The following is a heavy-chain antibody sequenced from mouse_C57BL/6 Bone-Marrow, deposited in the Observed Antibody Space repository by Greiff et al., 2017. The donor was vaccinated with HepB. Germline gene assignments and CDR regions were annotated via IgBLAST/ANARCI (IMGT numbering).Heavy chain of an antibody. CDR3: TTVGAYAMDY. CDR1: GFNIKDDY. J-gene: IGHJ4*01. V-gene: IGHV14-4*01. Sequence: VQLQQSGAELVRPGASVKLSCTASGFNIKDDYMPWVKQRPEQGLEWIGWIDPENGDTEYASKFQGKATITADTSSNTAYLQLSSLTSEDTAVYYCTTVGAYAMDYWGQGTAVTVSA. CDR2: IDPENGDT.